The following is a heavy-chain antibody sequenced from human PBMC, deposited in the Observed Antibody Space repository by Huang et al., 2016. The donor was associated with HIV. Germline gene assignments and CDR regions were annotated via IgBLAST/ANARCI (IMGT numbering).Heavy chain of an antibody. Sequence: EVQLVESGGGLIQPGGSLRLSCAASGFTVSTNYMTWVRQAPGKGLEWVSLIYSGGTTYDADSVKGRFTISRDESENTLYLHMTSLRAGDTAVYYCAKEGDTGAALGYWGQGTLVTVS. D-gene: IGHD2-8*02. V-gene: IGHV3-53*01. J-gene: IGHJ4*02. CDR3: AKEGDTGAALGY. CDR1: GFTVSTNY. CDR2: IYSGGTT.